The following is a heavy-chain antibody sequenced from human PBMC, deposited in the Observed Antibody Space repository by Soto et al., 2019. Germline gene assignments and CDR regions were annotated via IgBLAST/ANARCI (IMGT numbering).Heavy chain of an antibody. D-gene: IGHD5-12*01. Sequence: SETLSLTCTVSGGSISSYYWSWIRQPPGKGLEWIGYIYYSGSTNYNPSLKSRVTISVDTSKNQFSLKLSSVTAADTAVYYCARKAVATIWGSYFDYWGQGTLVTVSS. CDR1: GGSISSYY. J-gene: IGHJ4*02. CDR3: ARKAVATIWGSYFDY. CDR2: IYYSGST. V-gene: IGHV4-59*08.